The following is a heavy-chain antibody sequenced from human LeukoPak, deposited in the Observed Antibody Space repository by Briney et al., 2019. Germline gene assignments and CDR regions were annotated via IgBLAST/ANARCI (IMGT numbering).Heavy chain of an antibody. D-gene: IGHD4-11*01. CDR1: GFTFSSYA. V-gene: IGHV3-30-3*01. J-gene: IGHJ6*02. CDR3: ARSYSNYYYGMDV. CDR2: ISYDGSNK. Sequence: GRSLRLSCAASGFTFSSYAMHWVRQAPGKGLEWVAVISYDGSNKYYADSVKGRFTISRDNSKNTLYLQMNSLRAEDTAVYYCARSYSNYYYGMDVWGQGTTVTVSS.